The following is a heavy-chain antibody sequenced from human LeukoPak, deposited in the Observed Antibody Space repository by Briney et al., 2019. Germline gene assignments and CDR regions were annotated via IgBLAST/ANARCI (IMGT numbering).Heavy chain of an antibody. CDR2: VSPSDCDT. V-gene: IGHV5-51*01. Sequence: GESLKISCEGSGYTFTNFWIGWVRQMPGKGLEWMGIVSPSDCDTRYSPSFQGQITISADKSITTAYLQWSSLKASDTATYYCVRQPRVHTPDFWGQGTLVTVSS. CDR3: VRQPRVHTPDF. D-gene: IGHD1-1*01. CDR1: GYTFTNFW. J-gene: IGHJ4*02.